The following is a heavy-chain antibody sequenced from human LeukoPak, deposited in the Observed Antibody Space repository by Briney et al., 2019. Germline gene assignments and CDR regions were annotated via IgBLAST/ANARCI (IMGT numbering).Heavy chain of an antibody. J-gene: IGHJ6*02. D-gene: IGHD3-16*01. CDR2: IYPSDSET. Sequence: GESLQISFKGSGALFSSYWIAWVRPMPGKGVEWMGVIYPSDSETRYSPSFQGQVTISADKSINTPYLQWSSLKASAPAVYYCAHVPWVDSFYYRLDVWGHGPTVTLS. V-gene: IGHV5-51*01. CDR1: GALFSSYW. CDR3: AHVPWVDSFYYRLDV.